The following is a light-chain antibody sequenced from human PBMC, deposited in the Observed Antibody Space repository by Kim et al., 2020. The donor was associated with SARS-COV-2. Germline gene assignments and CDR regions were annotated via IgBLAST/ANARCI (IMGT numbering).Light chain of an antibody. CDR2: AAS. CDR1: QGISSY. Sequence: AIRMTQSPSSFSASTGDRVTITCRASQGISSYLAWYQQKPGKAPKLLIYAASTLQSGVPSRFSGSGSGTDFTLTISILQSEDFATYYCQQYNSYPCTFGQGTKLEI. V-gene: IGKV1-8*01. J-gene: IGKJ2*02. CDR3: QQYNSYPCT.